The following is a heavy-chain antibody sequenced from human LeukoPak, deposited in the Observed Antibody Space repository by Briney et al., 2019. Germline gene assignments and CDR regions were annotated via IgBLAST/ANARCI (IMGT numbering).Heavy chain of an antibody. CDR3: ARLIGQLSPDFDY. J-gene: IGHJ4*02. CDR1: GGTFSSYA. CDR2: IIPIFGTA. V-gene: IGHV1-69*13. Sequence: GASVKVSCKASGGTFSSYAISWVRQAPGQGLEWMGGIIPIFGTANYAQKFQGRVTITADESTSTAYMELSSLRSEDTAVYYCARLIGQLSPDFDYWGQGTLVTVSS. D-gene: IGHD6-13*01.